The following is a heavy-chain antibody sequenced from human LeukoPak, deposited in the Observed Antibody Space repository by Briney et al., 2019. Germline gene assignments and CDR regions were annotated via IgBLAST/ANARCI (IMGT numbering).Heavy chain of an antibody. D-gene: IGHD3-22*01. CDR1: GFTVSSNS. V-gene: IGHV3-53*01. CDR2: IYSDNT. Sequence: GGSLRLSCTVSGFTVSSNSMSWVRQAPGKGLEWVSFIYSDNTRYSDSVKGRFTISRDNSKNTLYLQMNSLRAEDTALYYCARCVTDDSSGYYYFFVDYWGQGTLVTVSS. J-gene: IGHJ4*02. CDR3: ARCVTDDSSGYYYFFVDY.